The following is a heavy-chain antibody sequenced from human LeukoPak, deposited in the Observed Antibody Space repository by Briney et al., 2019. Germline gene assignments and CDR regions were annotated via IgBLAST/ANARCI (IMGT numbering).Heavy chain of an antibody. CDR2: VHTSGST. CDR1: GDSLSSGSYY. CDR3: SRGNHYVDFDI. D-gene: IGHD3-22*01. V-gene: IGHV4-61*02. Sequence: SETLSLTCTVSGDSLSSGSYYWSWIRQPAGKGLEWIGRVHTSGSTEYNPALKSRATISVDRAKNEFTLKLSSVTATDAAMYYCSRGNHYVDFDIWGQGTMVTVSS. J-gene: IGHJ3*02.